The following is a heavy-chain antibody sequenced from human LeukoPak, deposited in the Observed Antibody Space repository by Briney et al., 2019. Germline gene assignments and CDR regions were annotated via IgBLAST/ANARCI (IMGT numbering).Heavy chain of an antibody. Sequence: SETLSLTCTVSGGSISSYYWSWIRQPPGKGLEWIGYIYYSGSTNYNPSLKSRVTISVDTSKNQFSLKLSSVTAADTAVYYCARVALLWFRELGYFDYWGQGTLVAVSS. J-gene: IGHJ4*02. CDR1: GGSISSYY. D-gene: IGHD3-10*01. CDR3: ARVALLWFRELGYFDY. CDR2: IYYSGST. V-gene: IGHV4-59*01.